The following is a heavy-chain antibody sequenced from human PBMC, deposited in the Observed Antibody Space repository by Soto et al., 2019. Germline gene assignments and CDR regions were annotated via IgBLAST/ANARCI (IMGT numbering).Heavy chain of an antibody. D-gene: IGHD3-3*01. Sequence: ASETLSLTCTVSGGSISSYYWSWIRQPPGKGLEWIGYVYYSGTTNYNPSLKSRVTISVDTSKNQFSLRLSSVTAADTALYYCAREYGITVFDYWGQGALVTVSS. V-gene: IGHV4-59*01. CDR3: AREYGITVFDY. J-gene: IGHJ4*02. CDR2: VYYSGTT. CDR1: GGSISSYY.